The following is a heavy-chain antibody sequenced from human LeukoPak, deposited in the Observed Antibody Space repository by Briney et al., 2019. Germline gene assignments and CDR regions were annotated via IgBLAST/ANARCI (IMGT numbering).Heavy chain of an antibody. CDR2: ISYDGSNK. CDR1: GFTFSSYA. V-gene: IGHV3-30*04. Sequence: PGGSLRLSCAASGFTFSSYAMHWVRQAPGKGLEWVAFISYDGSNKYYADSVKGRFTVSRDNSRNTLYLQMNSLRAEDTAVYYCARTRSGWYLGQFDYWGQGTLVTVSS. D-gene: IGHD6-19*01. CDR3: ARTRSGWYLGQFDY. J-gene: IGHJ4*02.